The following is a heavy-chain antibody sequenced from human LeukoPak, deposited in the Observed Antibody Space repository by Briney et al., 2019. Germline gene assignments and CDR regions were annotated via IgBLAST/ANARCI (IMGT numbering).Heavy chain of an antibody. J-gene: IGHJ4*02. CDR1: GFTFSTYW. D-gene: IGHD2-15*01. Sequence: GGSLRLSCAASGFTFSTYWMTWVRQAPGKGLEWVANIRQDGGEKYYVGSVKGRFTISRDNAKNSLYLQMNSLRAEDTAVYYCARSLGYCSGGSCFPFDYWGQGTLVTVSS. V-gene: IGHV3-7*04. CDR3: ARSLGYCSGGSCFPFDY. CDR2: IRQDGGEK.